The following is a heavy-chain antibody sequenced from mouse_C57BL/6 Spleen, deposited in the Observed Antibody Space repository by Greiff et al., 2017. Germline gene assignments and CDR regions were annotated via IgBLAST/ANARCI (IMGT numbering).Heavy chain of an antibody. D-gene: IGHD1-1*01. J-gene: IGHJ2*01. CDR2: SNPGSGGT. CDR3: ARSEDYYGSSHDY. Sequence: QVQLQQSGAELVRPGTSVTVSCKASGYAFTNYLIEWVKQRPGQGLEWIGVSNPGSGGTNYNEKFKGKATLTADKSSSTAYMQLSSLTSEDSAVSFCARSEDYYGSSHDYWGQGTTRTVSS. V-gene: IGHV1-54*01. CDR1: GYAFTNYL.